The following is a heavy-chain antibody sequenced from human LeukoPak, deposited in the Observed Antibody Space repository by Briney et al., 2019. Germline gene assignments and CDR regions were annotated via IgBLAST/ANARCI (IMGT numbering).Heavy chain of an antibody. CDR1: GGTFSSYA. D-gene: IGHD3-10*01. Sequence: GASVKVSCKASGGTFSSYAISWVRQAPGQGLEWMGRIIPILGIANYAQKFQGRVTITADKSTRTAYMELSSLRSEDTAVYYCAGSPITMVRGVRGNWFDPWGQGTLVTVSS. CDR3: AGSPITMVRGVRGNWFDP. V-gene: IGHV1-69*04. J-gene: IGHJ5*02. CDR2: IIPILGIA.